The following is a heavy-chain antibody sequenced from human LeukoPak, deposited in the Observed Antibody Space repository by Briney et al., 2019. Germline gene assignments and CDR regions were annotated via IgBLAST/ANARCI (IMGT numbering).Heavy chain of an antibody. CDR2: IIPIFGTA. D-gene: IGHD2-2*01. J-gene: IGHJ4*02. V-gene: IGHV1-69*05. Sequence: SVKVFCKASGGTFSSYAISWVRQAPGQGLEWMGGIIPIFGTANYAQKFQGRVTITTDESTSTAYMELSSLRSEDTAVYYCARGRSSTSCFDYWGQGTLVTVSS. CDR1: GGTFSSYA. CDR3: ARGRSSTSCFDY.